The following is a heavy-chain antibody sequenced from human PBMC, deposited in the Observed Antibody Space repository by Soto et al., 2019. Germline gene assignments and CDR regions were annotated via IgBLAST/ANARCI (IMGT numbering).Heavy chain of an antibody. CDR3: TRGPPDY. J-gene: IGHJ4*02. CDR1: GFAFSDHY. V-gene: IGHV3-72*01. Sequence: PGGSLRLSCAASGFAFSDHYMDWVRQAPGKGLEWVGRIRNKANSYTTEYAASVKGRFTISRDDLKNSLYLQMNSLKTEDTAVYYCTRGPPDYWGQGTLVTVSS. CDR2: IRNKANSYTT.